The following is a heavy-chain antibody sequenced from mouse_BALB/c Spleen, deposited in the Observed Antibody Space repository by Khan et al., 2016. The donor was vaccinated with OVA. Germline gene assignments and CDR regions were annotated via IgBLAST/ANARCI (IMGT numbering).Heavy chain of an antibody. J-gene: IGHJ4*01. CDR2: INTYTGKP. V-gene: IGHV9-3-1*01. Sequence: QIQLVQSGPELKKPGESVKISCKASGYTFKNHGMNWVKQAPGKGLKWMGWINTYTGKPNYVEDFKGRFAFSLETSASTAYLQINNLKNEDTATSIGANPPIFCYVMVYWGQGTSVTVSS. CDR3: ANPPIFCYVMVY. CDR1: GYTFKNHG.